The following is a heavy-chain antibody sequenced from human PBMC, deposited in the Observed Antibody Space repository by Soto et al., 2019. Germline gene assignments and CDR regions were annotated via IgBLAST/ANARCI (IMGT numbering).Heavy chain of an antibody. J-gene: IGHJ6*03. CDR2: IIPILGIA. Sequence: SVKVSCKASGGTFSSYTISWVRQAPGQGLEWMGRIIPILGIANYAQKFQGRVTITADKSTSTAYMELSSLRSEDTAVYYCARDPSNTIFGVGSAAYYYYMDVWGKGTTVTVSS. V-gene: IGHV1-69*04. D-gene: IGHD3-3*01. CDR3: ARDPSNTIFGVGSAAYYYYMDV. CDR1: GGTFSSYT.